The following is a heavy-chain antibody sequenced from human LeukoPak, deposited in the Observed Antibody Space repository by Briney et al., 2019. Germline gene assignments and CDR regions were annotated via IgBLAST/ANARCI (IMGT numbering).Heavy chain of an antibody. CDR2: INPNSGGT. V-gene: IGHV1-2*02. CDR3: ARAGTSSGVFDY. Sequence: GASVRVSCKASGYTFTGYFIHWVRQAPGQGLEWMGWINPNSGGTDYAQKFQGRVTLTRDTSISTAYMELSRLRPDDTAVYYCARAGTSSGVFDYWGQGTLVTVSS. D-gene: IGHD6-25*01. CDR1: GYTFTGYF. J-gene: IGHJ4*02.